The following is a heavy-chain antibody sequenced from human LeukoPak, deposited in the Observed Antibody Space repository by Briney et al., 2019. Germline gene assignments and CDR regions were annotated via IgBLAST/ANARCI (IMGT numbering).Heavy chain of an antibody. V-gene: IGHV4-39*07. Sequence: SETLSLTCTVSGDSISSRTYFWGWIRQPPGKGLEWIGSIYYSRNTYYNTSLKSRVTISVDTSKNEFSLNLSSVTAEDTAVYYCARGGAARPDYWGQGTLLTVSS. CDR3: ARGGAARPDY. CDR1: GDSISSRTYF. D-gene: IGHD6-6*01. J-gene: IGHJ4*02. CDR2: IYYSRNT.